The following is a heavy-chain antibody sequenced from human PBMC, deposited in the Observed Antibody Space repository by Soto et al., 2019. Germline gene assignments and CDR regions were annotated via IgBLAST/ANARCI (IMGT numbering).Heavy chain of an antibody. D-gene: IGHD3-3*01. J-gene: IGHJ4*02. Sequence: SETLSLTCAVSGGSISSSGYSWNWIRQSPGKGLEWIGYIYHSGSTNYNPALRSRVTISLDGSKNQFSLKLTSVTAADTAVYYCVRGSVYVLWSGYFDFWGQGSLVTVS. CDR2: IYHSGST. CDR3: VRGSVYVLWSGYFDF. V-gene: IGHV4-30-2*06. CDR1: GGSISSSGYS.